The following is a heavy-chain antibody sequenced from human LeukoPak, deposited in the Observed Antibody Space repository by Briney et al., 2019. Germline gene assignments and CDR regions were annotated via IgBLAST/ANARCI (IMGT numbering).Heavy chain of an antibody. V-gene: IGHV3-21*01. CDR3: ARDRSNIAASDGWFDP. J-gene: IGHJ5*02. CDR2: ISSSSSYI. D-gene: IGHD6-13*01. CDR1: GFTFSSYN. Sequence: GGSLRPSCEASGFTFSSYNMNWVRQAPGKGLEWVSSISSSSSYIYYADSVKGRFTISRDNAKNSLYLQMNSLRAEDTAVYYCARDRSNIAASDGWFDPWGQGTLVTVSS.